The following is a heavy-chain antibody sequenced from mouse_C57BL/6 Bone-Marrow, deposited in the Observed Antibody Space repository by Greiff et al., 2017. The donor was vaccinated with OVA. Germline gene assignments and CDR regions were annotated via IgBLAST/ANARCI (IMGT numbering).Heavy chain of an antibody. CDR1: GYTFTSYG. D-gene: IGHD2-3*01. J-gene: IGHJ2*01. V-gene: IGHV1-81*01. CDR2: IYPRSGNT. Sequence: VQLQQSGAELARPGASVKLSCKASGYTFTSYGISWVKQRTGQGLEWIGEIYPRSGNTYYNEKFKGKATLTADKSSSTAYMELRSLTSEDSAVYFCARWGGWLLLFDYWGQGTTLTVSS. CDR3: ARWGGWLLLFDY.